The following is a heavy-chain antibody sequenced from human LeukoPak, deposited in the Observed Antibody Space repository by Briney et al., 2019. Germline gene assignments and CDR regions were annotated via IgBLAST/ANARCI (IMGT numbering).Heavy chain of an antibody. V-gene: IGHV3-23*01. CDR2: IDSGGGVT. CDR3: AKSRSGSANWALQIFDN. Sequence: GGSLRLSCTASGFTFSSYAMTWVRQAPGKGLEWVSGIDSGGGVTYYADYVKGRFIISRDNSNNTLFVQMNSLRAEDTAVYYCAKSRSGSANWALQIFDNWGQGALVTVSS. D-gene: IGHD1-1*01. J-gene: IGHJ4*02. CDR1: GFTFSSYA.